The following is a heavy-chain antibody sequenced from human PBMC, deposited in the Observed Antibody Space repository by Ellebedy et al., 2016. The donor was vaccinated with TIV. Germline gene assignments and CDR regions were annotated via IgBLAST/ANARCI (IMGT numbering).Heavy chain of an antibody. CDR1: GFTFSSYP. V-gene: IGHV3-23*01. CDR3: ARPLRYYDSRATSDAFDI. CDR2: ISDTGGST. Sequence: GESLKISCAASGFTFSSYPMNWVRQAPGKGLEWVSAISDTGGSTYYADSVKGRFTISRDNAKNSLYLQMNSLRAEDTAVYYCARPLRYYDSRATSDAFDIWGQGTMVTVSS. D-gene: IGHD3-22*01. J-gene: IGHJ3*02.